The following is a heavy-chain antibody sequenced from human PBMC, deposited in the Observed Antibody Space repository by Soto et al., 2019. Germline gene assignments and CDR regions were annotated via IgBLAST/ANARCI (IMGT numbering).Heavy chain of an antibody. V-gene: IGHV3-15*07. J-gene: IGHJ4*01. CDR1: GFTISDAW. D-gene: IGHD3-10*01. CDR3: SSDSHFSSVFVRHYY. Sequence: EVQLVESGGGLVKPGGSLRLSCAASGFTISDAWINWVRQAPGMGLEWVGRIKSIRDGGTADFAAPVKARFAISRDDSKNIVFLQINSLNTLATAVYYCSSDSHFSSVFVRHYYWGHGTLVTVSS. CDR2: IKSIRDGGTA.